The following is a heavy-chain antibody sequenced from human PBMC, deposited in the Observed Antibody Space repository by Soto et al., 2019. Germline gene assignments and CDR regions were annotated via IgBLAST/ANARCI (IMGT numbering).Heavy chain of an antibody. CDR1: GGSISSGGYY. D-gene: IGHD3-10*01. CDR2: IYYSGST. Sequence: QVQLQESGPGLVKPSQTLSLTCTVSGGSISSGGYYWSWIRQHPGKGLEWIGYIYYSGSTYYNPSLRSLVTISVDTSKNQFSLKLSSVTAADTAVYYCARDFDGSGSYLDYWGQGTLVTVSS. J-gene: IGHJ4*02. CDR3: ARDFDGSGSYLDY. V-gene: IGHV4-31*01.